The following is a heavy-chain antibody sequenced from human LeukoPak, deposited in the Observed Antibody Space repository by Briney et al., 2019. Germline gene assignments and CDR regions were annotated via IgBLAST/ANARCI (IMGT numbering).Heavy chain of an antibody. CDR1: GFTFSSYS. Sequence: GGSLRLSCAASGFTFSSYSMNWVRQAPGKGLEWVSYISSSSSTIYYADSVKGRFTISRDNAKNSLYLQMNSLRAEDTAVYHCARQRTILSGLDVWGKGTTVTVSS. CDR2: ISSSSSTI. J-gene: IGHJ6*04. D-gene: IGHD4/OR15-4a*01. CDR3: ARQRTILSGLDV. V-gene: IGHV3-48*01.